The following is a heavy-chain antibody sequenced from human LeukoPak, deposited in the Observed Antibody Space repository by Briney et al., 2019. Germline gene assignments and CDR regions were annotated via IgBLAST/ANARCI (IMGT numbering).Heavy chain of an antibody. Sequence: SETLSLTRAVYGGSLSGYYWSWIRQPPGKGREWIGEINHSGSTNYNPSLKSRVTISVDTSKNQFSLKLSSVTAADTAVYYCARERDDYVWGSYRHYYFDYWGQGTLVTVSS. J-gene: IGHJ4*02. CDR2: INHSGST. V-gene: IGHV4-34*01. D-gene: IGHD3-16*02. CDR1: GGSLSGYY. CDR3: ARERDDYVWGSYRHYYFDY.